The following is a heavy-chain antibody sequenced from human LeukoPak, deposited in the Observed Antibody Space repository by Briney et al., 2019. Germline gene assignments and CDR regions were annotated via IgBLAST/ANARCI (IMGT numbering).Heavy chain of an antibody. CDR1: GFTFSNYW. D-gene: IGHD3-22*01. Sequence: GGSLRLSCAASGFTFSNYWMSWVRQAPGKGPEWVANTKRDGSERYYVDSVKGRFTISRDDAKNSLHLQMNSLRAEDTAVYYCARAHYTPNSSGYYYAAFDIWGQGTMVTVSS. CDR2: TKRDGSER. V-gene: IGHV3-7*01. J-gene: IGHJ3*02. CDR3: ARAHYTPNSSGYYYAAFDI.